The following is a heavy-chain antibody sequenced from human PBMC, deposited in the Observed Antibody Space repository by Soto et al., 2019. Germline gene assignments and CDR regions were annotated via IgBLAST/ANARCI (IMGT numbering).Heavy chain of an antibody. D-gene: IGHD2-15*01. V-gene: IGHV1-46*01. CDR3: AGAYLQTYGTPAANSSFHS. CDR2: INPSGDSR. CDR1: GFSFSDYC. J-gene: IGHJ5*01. Sequence: ASVKVSCKASGFSFSDYCMHWVRQAPGQGLEWMGIINPSGDSRNYAQKFQGRVTITRDTSTSTVYMDLSSLRYEDTAVYYCAGAYLQTYGTPAANSSFHSCDQGTPGAVST.